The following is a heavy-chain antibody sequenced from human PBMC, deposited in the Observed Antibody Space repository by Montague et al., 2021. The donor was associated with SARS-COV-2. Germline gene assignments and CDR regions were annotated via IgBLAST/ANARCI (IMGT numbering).Heavy chain of an antibody. Sequence: PALVKPTQTATLTCTFSGFSLKTPGMCVSWIRRPPGKALEWLARIDWDGDKDFSTSLKTRLTVSRDTSKNQVVLTMTNMDPGDTATYYCARTSPYSGSYKEFDSWGQGVLVTVSS. CDR3: ARTSPYSGSYKEFDS. D-gene: IGHD1-26*01. CDR2: IDWDGDK. J-gene: IGHJ4*02. CDR1: GFSLKTPGMC. V-gene: IGHV2-70*11.